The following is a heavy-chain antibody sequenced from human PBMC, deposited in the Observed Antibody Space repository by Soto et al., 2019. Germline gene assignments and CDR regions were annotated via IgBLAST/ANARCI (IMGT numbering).Heavy chain of an antibody. CDR1: GFTFSSYA. Sequence: QVQLVESGGGVVQPGRSLRLSCAASGFTFSSYAMHWVRQAPGKGLEWVAVISYDGSNKYYADSVKGRFTISRDNSKNSLYLQMNGLRAEDTAVYYCARDQGLLWFGEFISNWFDPRGQGTLVTVSS. CDR3: ARDQGLLWFGEFISNWFDP. D-gene: IGHD3-10*01. CDR2: ISYDGSNK. J-gene: IGHJ5*02. V-gene: IGHV3-30-3*01.